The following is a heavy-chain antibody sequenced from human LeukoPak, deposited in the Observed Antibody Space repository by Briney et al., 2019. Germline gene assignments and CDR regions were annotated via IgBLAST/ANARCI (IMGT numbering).Heavy chain of an antibody. Sequence: ASVKVCCKASGYTFSGYYMHWVRQAPGQGLEWMGWINPNSGSTNYAQKFQGRVTMTRDTSISTAYMDLSSLRSADDTAVYYCARGGDSWSGYSSYWGQGTLVTVSS. CDR3: ARGGDSWSGYSSY. V-gene: IGHV1-2*02. CDR1: GYTFSGYY. D-gene: IGHD3-3*01. J-gene: IGHJ4*02. CDR2: INPNSGST.